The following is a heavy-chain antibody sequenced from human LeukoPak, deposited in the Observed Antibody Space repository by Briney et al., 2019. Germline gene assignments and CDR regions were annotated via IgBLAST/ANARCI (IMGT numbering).Heavy chain of an antibody. J-gene: IGHJ4*02. CDR3: AKDRRHYYDSSGSTYYFDY. D-gene: IGHD3-22*01. CDR2: IDRYGSRI. CDR1: GFTFSSYW. Sequence: GGSLRLSCAVSGFTFSSYWMHWVRQAPGKGLVWVSRIDRYGSRINYADSVKGRFTISRDNGKNTLFLQMNSLRAEDTAVYYCAKDRRHYYDSSGSTYYFDYWGQGTLVTVSS. V-gene: IGHV3-74*01.